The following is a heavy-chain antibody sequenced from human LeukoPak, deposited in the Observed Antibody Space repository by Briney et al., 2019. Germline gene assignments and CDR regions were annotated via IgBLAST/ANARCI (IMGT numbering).Heavy chain of an antibody. Sequence: ASVKVSCKASGYTFTSYGISWVRQAPGQGLEWMGWISAYNGNTNYAQKFQGRVTMTRDTSTSTVYMELSSLRSDDTAVYYCARDLGGSYQDYWGQGTLVTVSS. J-gene: IGHJ4*02. CDR2: ISAYNGNT. D-gene: IGHD1-26*01. CDR3: ARDLGGSYQDY. V-gene: IGHV1-18*01. CDR1: GYTFTSYG.